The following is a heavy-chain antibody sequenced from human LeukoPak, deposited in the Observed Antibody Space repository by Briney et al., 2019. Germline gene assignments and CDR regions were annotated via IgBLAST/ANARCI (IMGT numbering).Heavy chain of an antibody. CDR1: GGSFSGYY. D-gene: IGHD3-9*01. CDR2: INHSGST. V-gene: IGHV4-34*01. CDR3: ARRDDILTGSPFDY. Sequence: SETLSLNCAVYGGSFSGYYWSWIRQPPGKGLEWIGEINHSGSTNYNPSLKSRVTISVDTSKNQFSLKLSSVTAADTAVYYCARRDDILTGSPFDYWGQGTLVTVSS. J-gene: IGHJ4*02.